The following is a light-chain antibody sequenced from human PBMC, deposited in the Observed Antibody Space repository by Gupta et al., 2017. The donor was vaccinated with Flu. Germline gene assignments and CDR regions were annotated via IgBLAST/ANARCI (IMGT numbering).Light chain of an antibody. CDR3: AAWDDSLNGHYV. CDR2: GNN. CDR1: SSNIGSNY. Sequence: QSVLAQPPAASGTPVPRVTISCSGSSSNIGSNYVNWYQQVPGTAPKLLIYGNNQRPSGVPDRFSGSKSGTSASLAISGLQSGDEADYYCAAWDDSLNGHYVFGTGTKVTVL. V-gene: IGLV1-44*01. J-gene: IGLJ1*01.